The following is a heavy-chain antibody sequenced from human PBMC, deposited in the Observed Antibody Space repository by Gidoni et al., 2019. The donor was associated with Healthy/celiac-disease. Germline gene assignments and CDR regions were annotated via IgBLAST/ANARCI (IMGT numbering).Heavy chain of an antibody. D-gene: IGHD6-6*01. CDR3: ARQGQLGVDY. V-gene: IGHV4-39*01. Sequence: STYYNPSLKSRVTISVDTSKNQFSLKLSSVTAADTAVYYCARQGQLGVDYWGQGTLVTVSS. J-gene: IGHJ4*02. CDR2: ST.